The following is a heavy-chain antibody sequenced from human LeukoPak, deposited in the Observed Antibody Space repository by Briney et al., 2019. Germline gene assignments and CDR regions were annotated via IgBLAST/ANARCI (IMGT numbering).Heavy chain of an antibody. J-gene: IGHJ4*02. CDR3: ARAGWLMMGNFDY. V-gene: IGHV3-64*01. Sequence: GGSLRLSCAASGFTFSSYAMHWVRQAPGKGLEYVSAISSNGGSTYYANSVKGRFTISRDNSKDTLYLQMGSLRAEVMAVYYCARAGWLMMGNFDYWGQGTLVTVSS. D-gene: IGHD5-24*01. CDR1: GFTFSSYA. CDR2: ISSNGGST.